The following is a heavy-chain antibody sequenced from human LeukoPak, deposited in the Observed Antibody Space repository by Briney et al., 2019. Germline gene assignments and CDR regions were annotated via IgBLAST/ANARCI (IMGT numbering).Heavy chain of an antibody. V-gene: IGHV3-23*01. CDR1: GFTFSSYA. Sequence: GGSLGLSCAASGFTFSSYAMSWVRQAPGKGLEWVSAISGSGGSTYYADSVKGRFTISRDNSKNTLYLQMNSLRAEDTAVYYCAKDRGSGWLFDYWGQGTLVTVSS. D-gene: IGHD6-19*01. CDR3: AKDRGSGWLFDY. CDR2: ISGSGGST. J-gene: IGHJ4*02.